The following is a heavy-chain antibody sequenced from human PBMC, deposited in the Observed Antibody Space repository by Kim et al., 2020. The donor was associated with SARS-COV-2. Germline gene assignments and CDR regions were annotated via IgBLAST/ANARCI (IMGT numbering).Heavy chain of an antibody. CDR3: AVSFADPYYMDV. Sequence: GGSLRLSCAASGFTFSSYDMHWVRQAPGKGLEWVAVIWYDGSNKYYADSVKGRFTISRDNSKNTLYLQMNSLRAEDTAVYYCAVSFADPYYMDVWGKGTTVTVSS. J-gene: IGHJ6*03. CDR2: IWYDGSNK. CDR1: GFTFSSYD. D-gene: IGHD2-15*01. V-gene: IGHV3-33*01.